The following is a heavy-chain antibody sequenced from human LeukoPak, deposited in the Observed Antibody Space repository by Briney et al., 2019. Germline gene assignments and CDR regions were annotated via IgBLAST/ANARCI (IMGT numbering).Heavy chain of an antibody. D-gene: IGHD3-16*01. V-gene: IGHV4-59*08. CDR3: ARVGVRGIMTDQKAFFDI. CDR2: IYYSGST. J-gene: IGHJ3*02. CDR1: GGSISSYY. Sequence: SETLSLTCTVSGGSISSYYWSWIRQPPGKGLEWIGYIYYSGSTNYNPSLKSRVTISVDTSKNQFSLKLSSVTAADTAVYYCARVGVRGIMTDQKAFFDIWGQGTMVTVSS.